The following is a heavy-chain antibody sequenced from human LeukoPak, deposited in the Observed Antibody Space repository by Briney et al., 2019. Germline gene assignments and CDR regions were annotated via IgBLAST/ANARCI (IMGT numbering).Heavy chain of an antibody. V-gene: IGHV3-23*01. CDR1: GFTFSSPA. Sequence: GGSLRLSCAASGFTFSSPAMSWVRQTPGKGLEWVSSITPSGDGTYYAASVKGRFTISRDNSKNTLYLQMDSLRADDTAKYYCAKDSPVATWWGQGTLVTVSS. CDR2: ITPSGDGT. J-gene: IGHJ4*02. D-gene: IGHD1-26*01. CDR3: AKDSPVATW.